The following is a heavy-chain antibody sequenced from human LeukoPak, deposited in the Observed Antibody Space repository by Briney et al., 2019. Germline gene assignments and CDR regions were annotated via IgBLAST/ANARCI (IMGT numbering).Heavy chain of an antibody. Sequence: APVKLSCTASGYTFTSYYIHWVRQAPGQGLEWMGMINPSRGSTSYAQKFQGGLTMTRDTSTSTVYMELSSLRSEDTAVYYCTRGVQLERRYYTWFDPWGQGTLVT. CDR1: GYTFTSYY. CDR2: INPSRGST. CDR3: TRGVQLERRYYTWFDP. V-gene: IGHV1-46*01. D-gene: IGHD1-1*01. J-gene: IGHJ5*02.